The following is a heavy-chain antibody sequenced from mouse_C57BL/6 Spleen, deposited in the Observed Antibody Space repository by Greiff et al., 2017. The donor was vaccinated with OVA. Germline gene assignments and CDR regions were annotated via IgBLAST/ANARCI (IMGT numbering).Heavy chain of an antibody. V-gene: IGHV1-52*01. D-gene: IGHD1-1*01. CDR1: GYTFTSYW. Sequence: QVQLQQPGAELVRPGSSVKLSCKASGYTFTSYWMHWVKQRPIQGLEWIGNIDPSDSETHYNQKFKDKATLTVDKSSSTAYMQLSSLTSEDSAVYYCARGGDYGTPYFDVWGTGTTVTVSS. J-gene: IGHJ1*03. CDR3: ARGGDYGTPYFDV. CDR2: IDPSDSET.